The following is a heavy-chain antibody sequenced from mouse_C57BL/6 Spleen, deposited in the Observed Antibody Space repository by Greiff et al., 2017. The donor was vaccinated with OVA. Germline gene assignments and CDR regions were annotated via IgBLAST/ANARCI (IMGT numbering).Heavy chain of an antibody. CDR1: GYTFTSYW. Sequence: QVQLQQPGAELVKPGASVKLSCKASGYTFTSYWMHWVKQRPGQGLEWIGMIHPNSGSTNYNEKFKSKATLTVDKSSSTAYMQLSSLTSEDSAVYYGAIKSSFDGSKGWYFDVWGTGTTVTVSA. J-gene: IGHJ1*03. V-gene: IGHV1-64*01. D-gene: IGHD1-1*01. CDR3: AIKSSFDGSKGWYFDV. CDR2: IHPNSGST.